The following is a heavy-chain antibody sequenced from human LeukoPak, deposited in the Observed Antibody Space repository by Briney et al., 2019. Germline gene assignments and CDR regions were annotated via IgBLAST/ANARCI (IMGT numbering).Heavy chain of an antibody. V-gene: IGHV3-23*01. D-gene: IGHD2-2*01. CDR2: ISRSGGST. J-gene: IGHJ4*02. CDR3: ARYCSSTSCSYFDY. Sequence: GGSLRLSCAASGFTFSSYAMSWVRQAPGKGLEWVSAISRSGGSTYYADSVKGRFTISRDNSKNTLYLQMSSLRAVDTAVYYCARYCSSTSCSYFDYWGQGTLVTVSS. CDR1: GFTFSSYA.